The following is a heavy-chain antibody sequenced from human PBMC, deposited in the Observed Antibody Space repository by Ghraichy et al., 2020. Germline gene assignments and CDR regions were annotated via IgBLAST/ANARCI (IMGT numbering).Heavy chain of an antibody. V-gene: IGHV3-49*03. J-gene: IGHJ6*02. D-gene: IGHD3-10*01. CDR3: TRGRFGELLRHYYYYGMDV. CDR1: GFTFGDYA. Sequence: GGSLRLSCTASGFTFGDYAMNWFRQAPGKGLEWVGFIRSNAYGGSTEYAASVKGRFTISSDDSKRIAYLQMNSLKTEDTAVYYCTRGRFGELLRHYYYYGMDVWGQGTTVTVSS. CDR2: IRSNAYGGST.